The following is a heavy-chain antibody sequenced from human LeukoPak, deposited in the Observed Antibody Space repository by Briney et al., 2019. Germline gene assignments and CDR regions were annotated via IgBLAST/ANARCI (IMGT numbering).Heavy chain of an antibody. J-gene: IGHJ4*02. V-gene: IGHV1-2*02. CDR2: INPNSGGT. CDR1: GYTFTDNY. D-gene: IGHD5-24*01. Sequence: ASVKVSCKASGYTFTDNYINWVRPVPGQGLEWMGWINPNSGGTNYAQKFQGRVTMSRDTSINTAYMELSSLRSDDTAVYYCARSKMSDYWGQGTLVTVPS. CDR3: ARSKMSDY.